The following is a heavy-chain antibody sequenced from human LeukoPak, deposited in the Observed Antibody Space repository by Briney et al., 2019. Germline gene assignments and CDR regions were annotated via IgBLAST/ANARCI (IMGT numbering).Heavy chain of an antibody. J-gene: IGHJ4*02. CDR2: IYHSGST. V-gene: IGHV4-30-2*01. D-gene: IGHD2-2*01. Sequence: SETLSLTCTVSGGSISSGGYYWSWIRQAPGKGLEWIGYIYHSGSTYYNPSLKSRVTISVDTSKNQFSLKLSSVTAADTAVYYCARHAGFCTSTSCYHGYFDYWGQGTLVTVSS. CDR1: GGSISSGGYY. CDR3: ARHAGFCTSTSCYHGYFDY.